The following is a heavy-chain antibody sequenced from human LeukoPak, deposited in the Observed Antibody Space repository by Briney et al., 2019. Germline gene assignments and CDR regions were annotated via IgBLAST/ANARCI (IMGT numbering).Heavy chain of an antibody. CDR2: ISAYNGNT. CDR1: GYTFTSYD. CDR3: ARPVAGTTGLDY. D-gene: IGHD6-19*01. J-gene: IGHJ4*02. V-gene: IGHV1-18*01. Sequence: ASVKVSCKASGYTFTSYDISWVRQAPGQGLEWMGWISAYNGNTNYAQKPQGRVTMTTDTSTSTAYMELRSLRSDDTAVYYCARPVAGTTGLDYWGQGTLVTVSS.